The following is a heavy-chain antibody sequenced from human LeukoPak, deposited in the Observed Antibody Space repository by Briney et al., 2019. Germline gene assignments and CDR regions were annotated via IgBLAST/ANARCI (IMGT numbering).Heavy chain of an antibody. D-gene: IGHD1-26*01. J-gene: IGHJ3*02. CDR1: GYTFTSYG. CDR2: ISAYNGNT. V-gene: IGHV1-18*01. Sequence: ASVKVSCKASGYTFTSYGISWVRQAPGQGLEWMGWISAYNGNTNYAQKLQGRVTMTTHTSTSTAYMELRSLRSDDTAVYYRARARYSGSYYRNHDAFDIWGQGTMVTVSS. CDR3: ARARYSGSYYRNHDAFDI.